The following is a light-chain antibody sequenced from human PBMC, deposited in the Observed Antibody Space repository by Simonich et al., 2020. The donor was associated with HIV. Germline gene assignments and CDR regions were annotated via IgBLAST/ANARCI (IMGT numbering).Light chain of an antibody. V-gene: IGLV3-21*03. CDR1: NIGSKS. J-gene: IGLJ3*02. CDR3: QVWDRSSDHWV. Sequence: SYVLTQPPSVSVAPGKTARIPCGGNNIGSKSVHWYQKKPGQAPVLVVYDDSDRPSGIPERFSGSNSGNTATLTISRVEAGDEADYYCQVWDRSSDHWVFGGGTKLTVL. CDR2: DDS.